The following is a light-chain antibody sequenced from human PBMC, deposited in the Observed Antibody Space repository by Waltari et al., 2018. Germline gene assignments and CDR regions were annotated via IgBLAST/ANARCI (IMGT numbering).Light chain of an antibody. V-gene: IGLV1-40*01. Sequence: QSVLTQPPSVSGGPGQRVTISCTGSSSNLGADSFVPWYQKVPGTAPKLRIYDNSKRAPGIPDRFSASKSGNSASLAITGLEAADEADYYCQSYDSSLSGSWVFGGGTKLTVL. CDR2: DNS. J-gene: IGLJ3*02. CDR3: QSYDSSLSGSWV. CDR1: SSNLGADSF.